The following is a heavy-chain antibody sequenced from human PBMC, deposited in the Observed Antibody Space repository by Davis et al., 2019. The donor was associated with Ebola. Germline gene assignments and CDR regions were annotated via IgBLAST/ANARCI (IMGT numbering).Heavy chain of an antibody. D-gene: IGHD6-13*01. J-gene: IGHJ4*02. Sequence: GESLKISCKGSGYSFSSYWIGWVRQMPGKGLEWMGIFYPGDSDTRYSPSFQGQVNFSADKSSNTAYLQWSSLKASDSAMYYCARQVAAKGFDYWGQGTLVSVSS. CDR1: GYSFSSYW. V-gene: IGHV5-51*01. CDR3: ARQVAAKGFDY. CDR2: FYPGDSDT.